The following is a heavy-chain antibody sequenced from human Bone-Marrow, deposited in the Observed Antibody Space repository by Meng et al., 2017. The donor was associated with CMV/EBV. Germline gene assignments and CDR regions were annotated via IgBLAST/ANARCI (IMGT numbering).Heavy chain of an antibody. CDR1: GFTFNTYW. CDR2: IYSGGST. CDR3: ARDGPNCSSTSCYFDY. V-gene: IGHV3-53*01. D-gene: IGHD2-2*01. J-gene: IGHJ4*02. Sequence: GGSLRLSCVASGFTFNTYWMSWVRQAPGKGLEWVSVIYSGGSTYYADSVKGRFTISRDNSKNTLYLQMNSLRAEDTAVYYCARDGPNCSSTSCYFDYWGQGTLVTVSS.